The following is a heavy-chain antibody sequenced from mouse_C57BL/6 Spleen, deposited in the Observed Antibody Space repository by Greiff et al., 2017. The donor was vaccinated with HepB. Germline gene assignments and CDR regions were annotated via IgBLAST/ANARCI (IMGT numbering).Heavy chain of an antibody. Sequence: EVKLQESGGGLVKPGGSLKLSCAASGFTFSDYGMHWVRQAPEKGLEWVAYISSGSSTIYYADTVKGRFTISRDNAKNTLFLQMTSLRSEDTAMYYCAVGYYGSSLDYWGQGTTLTVSS. D-gene: IGHD1-1*01. CDR2: ISSGSSTI. J-gene: IGHJ2*01. CDR1: GFTFSDYG. CDR3: AVGYYGSSLDY. V-gene: IGHV5-17*01.